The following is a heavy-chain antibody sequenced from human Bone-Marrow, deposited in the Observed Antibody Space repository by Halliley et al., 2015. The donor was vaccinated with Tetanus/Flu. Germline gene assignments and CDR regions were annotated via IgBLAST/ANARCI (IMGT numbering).Heavy chain of an antibody. J-gene: IGHJ4*02. CDR2: VDPTDPSA. CDR3: ARGPPQLADFDY. V-gene: IGHV5-10-1*01. Sequence: VGRVDPTDPSATYSPSFQGHVTISTDKSVNTAYLQWSSLKASDTAMYYCARGPPQLADFDYWGQGSLVTVSS.